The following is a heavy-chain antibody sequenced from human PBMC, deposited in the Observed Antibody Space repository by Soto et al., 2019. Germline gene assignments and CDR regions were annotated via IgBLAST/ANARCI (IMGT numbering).Heavy chain of an antibody. V-gene: IGHV3-48*04. CDR3: AVGIAVARGYFDL. J-gene: IGHJ2*01. CDR2: IDHSSSSV. CDR1: GFRFSSYS. D-gene: IGHD6-19*01. Sequence: EVQLVESGGGLVQPGGSLRLSCAASGFRFSSYSMNWVRQDPGKGPEWVSYIDHSSSSVRYVDSVEGRFTISRDNAKDSLSLQMNSLRVEDTAMYYCAVGIAVARGYFDLWGRGTLVNVSS.